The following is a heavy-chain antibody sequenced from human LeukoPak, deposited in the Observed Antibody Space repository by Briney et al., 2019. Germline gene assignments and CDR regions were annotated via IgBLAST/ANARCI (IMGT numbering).Heavy chain of an antibody. CDR2: ISGSGGST. CDR1: GFTFSSYA. Sequence: PGGSLRLSCAASGFTFSSYAMGWVRQAPGKGLEWVSAISGSGGSTYYADSVKGRFTISRDNSKNTLYLQMNSLRAEDTAVYYCARDSHISSSYSVYFDYWGQGTLVTVSS. D-gene: IGHD6-6*01. CDR3: ARDSHISSSYSVYFDY. J-gene: IGHJ4*02. V-gene: IGHV3-23*01.